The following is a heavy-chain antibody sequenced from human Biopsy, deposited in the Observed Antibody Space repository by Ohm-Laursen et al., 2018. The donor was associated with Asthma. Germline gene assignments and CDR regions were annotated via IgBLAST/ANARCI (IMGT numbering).Heavy chain of an antibody. CDR2: IIPIFGPT. CDR3: ARGPEYVRSSGALDY. J-gene: IGHJ4*02. CDR1: GGTFSSNS. D-gene: IGHD2-2*01. V-gene: IGHV1-69*13. Sequence: SVKVSCKASGGTFSSNSINGVRQAPGQGLEWMGRIIPIFGPTNYAQKFQGRVTISADDSTSTAYMELSSLSSEDTALYYCARGPEYVRSSGALDYWGQGTLVTVSS.